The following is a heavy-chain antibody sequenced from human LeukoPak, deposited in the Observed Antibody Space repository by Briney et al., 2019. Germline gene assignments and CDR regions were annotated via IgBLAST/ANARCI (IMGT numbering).Heavy chain of an antibody. J-gene: IGHJ4*02. V-gene: IGHV3-53*01. Sequence: SGGSLRLSCAASGFTVSSKYMSWVRQAPGKGLEWVSIIYSGGNTYYADSVRGRFTISRDNSKNTLYLQMNSLRAEDTAVYYCAREGDYGDYVYDYWGQGTLVTVSS. CDR1: GFTVSSKY. CDR3: AREGDYGDYVYDY. D-gene: IGHD4-17*01. CDR2: IYSGGNT.